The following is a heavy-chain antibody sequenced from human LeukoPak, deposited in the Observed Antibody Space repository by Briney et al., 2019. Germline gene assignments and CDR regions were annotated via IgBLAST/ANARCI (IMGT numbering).Heavy chain of an antibody. CDR1: GYTLTDYY. CDR3: ARGVSGEYYYYMDV. J-gene: IGHJ6*03. D-gene: IGHD3-10*01. Sequence: ASVKVSCKASGYTLTDYYIHWVRQAPGQGLEWMGWITPSSGGTIYAQKFQGRVTMTRDMSISTAYMELSRLRSDDTAVYYCARGVSGEYYYYMDVWGKGTTVTVSS. V-gene: IGHV1-2*02. CDR2: ITPSSGGT.